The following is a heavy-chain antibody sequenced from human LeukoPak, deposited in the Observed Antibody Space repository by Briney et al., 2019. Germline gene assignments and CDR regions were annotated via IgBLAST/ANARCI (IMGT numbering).Heavy chain of an antibody. Sequence: GGSLRLSCTASGFTFSSYWMTWIRQAPGKGLEWVANIKQDGSETNYADSVKGRFTVSRDNTKNSVYLQMNSLRAEDTAIYYCGGHFGWIFRYWGQGTLVTVSS. D-gene: IGHD6-19*01. V-gene: IGHV3-7*01. CDR3: GGHFGWIFRY. CDR2: IKQDGSET. J-gene: IGHJ4*02. CDR1: GFTFSSYW.